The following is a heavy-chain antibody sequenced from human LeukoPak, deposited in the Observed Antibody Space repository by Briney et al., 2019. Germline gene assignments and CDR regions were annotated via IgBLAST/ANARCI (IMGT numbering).Heavy chain of an antibody. CDR3: ARGFYYDSSGYPFDY. Sequence: PGGSLRLSCVASGFTFSNYAMHWVRQAPGKGLEYVSSIGNNGDFIEYGDSVKGRFTISRDNSKNTLYLQMNSLRAEDTAVYYCARGFYYDSSGYPFDYWGQGTLVTVSS. J-gene: IGHJ4*02. V-gene: IGHV3-64*02. CDR1: GFTFSNYA. D-gene: IGHD3-22*01. CDR2: IGNNGDFI.